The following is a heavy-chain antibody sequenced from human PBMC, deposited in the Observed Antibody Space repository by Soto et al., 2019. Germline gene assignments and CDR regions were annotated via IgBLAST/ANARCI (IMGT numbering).Heavy chain of an antibody. V-gene: IGHV1-69*01. CDR1: GGTFSSYA. J-gene: IGHJ4*02. CDR2: IIPIFGTA. Sequence: QVQLVQSGAEVKKPGSSVKVSCKASGGTFSSYAISWVRQAPGQGLERMGGIIPIFGTANYAQKFQGRVTITADESTSTAYMELSSLRSEDTAVYYCARDLTNYGSGSYFFDYWGQGTLVTVSS. D-gene: IGHD3-10*01. CDR3: ARDLTNYGSGSYFFDY.